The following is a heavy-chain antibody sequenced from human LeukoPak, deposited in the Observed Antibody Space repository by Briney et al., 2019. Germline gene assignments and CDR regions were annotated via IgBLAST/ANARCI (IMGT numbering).Heavy chain of an antibody. Sequence: SETLSLTCTVSGGSISSSSYYWGWIRHPPGKGLEWIGSIYYSGITYYNPSLKSRVTISVDTSKNQFSLKLSSVTAADTAVYYCARDGGSGEFDYWGQGTLVTVSS. V-gene: IGHV4-39*07. CDR3: ARDGGSGEFDY. J-gene: IGHJ4*02. D-gene: IGHD3-16*01. CDR2: IYYSGIT. CDR1: GGSISSSSYY.